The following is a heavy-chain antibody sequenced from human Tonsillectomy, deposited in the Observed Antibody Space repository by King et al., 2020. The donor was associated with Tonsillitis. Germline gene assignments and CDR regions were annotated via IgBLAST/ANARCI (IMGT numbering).Heavy chain of an antibody. Sequence: PLQESGSGLVKPSQTLSLTCTVSGGSISSGGYSWRWIRQPPGKGLEWIGYIYPSGATYYNPSLKSRVTLSVDRSKNQFSLKLNYVTAADTAVYYCARGVEYYDMSGYPTPLDYWGQGTLVTVSS. J-gene: IGHJ4*02. CDR3: ARGVEYYDMSGYPTPLDY. CDR2: IYPSGAT. D-gene: IGHD3-22*01. V-gene: IGHV4-30-2*01. CDR1: GGSISSGGYS.